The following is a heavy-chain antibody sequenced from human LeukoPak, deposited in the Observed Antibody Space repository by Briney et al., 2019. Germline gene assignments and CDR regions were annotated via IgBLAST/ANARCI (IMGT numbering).Heavy chain of an antibody. CDR3: VRASSTVIPD. CDR2: IYYSGST. Sequence: SETLSLTCTVWSGPIRSYYWIWIRQPPGKGLEWIGYIYYSGSTNYNPSLKSRVTISVDTSKNQFSLKLSSVTAADTAVYYCVRASSTVIPDWGQGTLVTVSS. D-gene: IGHD4-17*01. J-gene: IGHJ4*02. V-gene: IGHV4-59*01. CDR1: SGPIRSYY.